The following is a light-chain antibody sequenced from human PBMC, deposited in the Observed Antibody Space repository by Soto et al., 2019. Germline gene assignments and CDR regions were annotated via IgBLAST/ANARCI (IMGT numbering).Light chain of an antibody. CDR2: SNH. Sequence: QSVLTQPPSASGTLGQRVTISCSGSSSNIGSNTVNWYQQLPGSAPKVLIYSNHQRPSGVADRFSASKSGTSASLAISGLQSEDEADYYCAAWDDSLWVFGGGTKLTVL. CDR3: AAWDDSLWV. J-gene: IGLJ3*02. CDR1: SSNIGSNT. V-gene: IGLV1-44*01.